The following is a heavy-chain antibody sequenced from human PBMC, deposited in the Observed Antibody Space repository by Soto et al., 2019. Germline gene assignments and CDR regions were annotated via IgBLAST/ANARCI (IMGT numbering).Heavy chain of an antibody. V-gene: IGHV1-18*01. CDR3: VRDLDGACNSVASLV. D-gene: IGHD4-4*01. J-gene: IGHJ4*02. CDR1: GYIFTNYG. CDR2: ISGHKGNT. Sequence: QIQVVQSGPEVKKPGASVKVSCKASGYIFTNYGVSWVRQAPGQGLEWMGWISGHKGNTHYARKYQGRVTLTSDTSANTVYIDLGNLRSNYTSLYYCVRDLDGACNSVASLVCGQGTLVTVSS.